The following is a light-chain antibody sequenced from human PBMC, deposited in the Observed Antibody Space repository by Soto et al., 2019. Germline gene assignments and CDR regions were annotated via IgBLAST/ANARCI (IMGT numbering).Light chain of an antibody. V-gene: IGKV1-39*01. CDR1: QSISSY. CDR3: QQSSSTPIT. J-gene: IGKJ5*01. Sequence: DIQMTQSPSSLSASVGDRVTITCRASQSISSYLNWYQQKPGKAPKLLIYAASSLQSGVPSRFSGSGSGTDFTLTISSLQPEDFATYYCQQSSSTPITFGQGTRLEN. CDR2: AAS.